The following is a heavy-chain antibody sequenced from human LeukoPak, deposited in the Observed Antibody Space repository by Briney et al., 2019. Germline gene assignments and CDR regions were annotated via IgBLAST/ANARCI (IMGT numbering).Heavy chain of an antibody. J-gene: IGHJ3*02. Sequence: PSETLSLTCTVSGGSISSYYWSWIRQPPGKGLEWIGYIYYSGSTNYNPSLKSRVTISVDTSKNQFSLKLSSVTAADTAVYYCARHLLWFGDSRGAFDIWGQGTMVTVSS. CDR1: GGSISSYY. V-gene: IGHV4-59*08. CDR2: IYYSGST. CDR3: ARHLLWFGDSRGAFDI. D-gene: IGHD3-10*01.